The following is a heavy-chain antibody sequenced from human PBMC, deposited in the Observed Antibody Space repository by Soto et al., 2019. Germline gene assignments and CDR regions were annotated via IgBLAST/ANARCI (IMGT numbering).Heavy chain of an antibody. J-gene: IGHJ4*02. D-gene: IGHD3-10*01. CDR1: GYTFTSYG. CDR2: ISAYNGNT. Sequence: GASVKVSCKASGYTFTSYGISWVRQAPGQGLEWMGWISAYNGNTNYAQKLQGRVTMTTDTSTSTAYMELRSLRSDDTAVYYCARDAPPDTGLLWSSPFDYWGQGTLVTVSS. V-gene: IGHV1-18*01. CDR3: ARDAPPDTGLLWSSPFDY.